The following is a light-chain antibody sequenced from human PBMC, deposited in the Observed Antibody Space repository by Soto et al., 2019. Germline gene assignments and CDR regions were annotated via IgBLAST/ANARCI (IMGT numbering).Light chain of an antibody. V-gene: IGLV1-40*01. CDR1: SSNIGSGYN. Sequence: QSALTQPPSVSGAPGQRVTISCTGSSSNIGSGYNVHWYQHLPGTAPKLLIYGDSHRPSGVPDRFSGSKSGTSASLAITGLQAEDEADYYCQSYDTSLRGSVFGAGTKLTVL. J-gene: IGLJ1*01. CDR3: QSYDTSLRGSV. CDR2: GDS.